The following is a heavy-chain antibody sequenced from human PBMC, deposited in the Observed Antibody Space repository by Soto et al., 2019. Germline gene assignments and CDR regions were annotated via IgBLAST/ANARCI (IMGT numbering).Heavy chain of an antibody. CDR3: ARHISHFRYSSYAMDA. Sequence: PGESLKISCKGAGDTFTDCWIGWVGQLPGKGLEWMRIIYPGDSDTRYSPSFQGHVTITVDKSTSTAYLQWNTLKASDTAMYYCARHISHFRYSSYAMDAWRQGPKHPVTS. J-gene: IGHJ6*02. CDR1: GDTFTDCW. CDR2: IYPGDSDT. V-gene: IGHV5-51*01. D-gene: IGHD3-3*02.